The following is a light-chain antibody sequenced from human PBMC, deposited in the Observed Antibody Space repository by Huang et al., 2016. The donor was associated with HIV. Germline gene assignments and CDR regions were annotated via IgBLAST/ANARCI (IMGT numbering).Light chain of an antibody. V-gene: IGKV1-39*01. Sequence: DIQMTQSPSSLPASIGDRVTITCRASRSISSYLSWYQQKPGKAPKLLIYAASTLQSGGPSRFSGSGSGTDFTLTISSLQPEDFATYYCQQSHRMLLTFGGGTKVEIK. J-gene: IGKJ4*01. CDR2: AAS. CDR3: QQSHRMLLT. CDR1: RSISSY.